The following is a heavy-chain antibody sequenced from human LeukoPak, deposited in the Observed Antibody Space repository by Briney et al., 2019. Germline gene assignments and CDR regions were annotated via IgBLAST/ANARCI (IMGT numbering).Heavy chain of an antibody. CDR2: INTNTGNP. CDR1: GYTFTSYA. J-gene: IGHJ4*02. Sequence: ASVKVSCKASGYTFTSYAMNWVRQAPGQGLEWMGWINTNTGNPTYAQGFTGRFVFSLDTSVSTAYLQISSLKAEDTAVYYCARDQDIVVVPAAPFDYWGQGTLVTVSS. CDR3: ARDQDIVVVPAAPFDY. D-gene: IGHD2-2*01. V-gene: IGHV7-4-1*02.